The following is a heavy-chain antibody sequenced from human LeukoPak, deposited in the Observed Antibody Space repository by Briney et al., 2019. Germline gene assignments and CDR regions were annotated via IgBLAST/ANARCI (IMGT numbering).Heavy chain of an antibody. CDR2: ISYDGANT. J-gene: IGHJ3*02. D-gene: IGHD3-22*01. CDR1: GFTFSSYS. V-gene: IGHV3-30-3*01. CDR3: AGAPMFYDSRGVGGGIDI. Sequence: GGSLRLSCAASGFTFSSYSTRSVSHDPGKGLECDTVISYDGANTYYTDSVKGRFTISTDNSKNSIYLRMNRVTATDTAIYYCAGAPMFYDSRGVGGGIDIWGQGTMVTVSS.